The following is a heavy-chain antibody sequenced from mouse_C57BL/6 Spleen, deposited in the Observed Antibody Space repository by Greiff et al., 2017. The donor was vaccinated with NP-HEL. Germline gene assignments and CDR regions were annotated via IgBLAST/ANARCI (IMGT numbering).Heavy chain of an antibody. CDR1: GYTFTSYW. Sequence: QVQLKQSGAELVKPGASVKLSCKASGYTFTSYWMHWVKQRPGQGLEWIGMIHPNSGSTNYNEKFKSKATLTVDKSSSTAYMQLSSLTSEDSAVYYCARSITTVEYYFDYWGQGTTLTVSS. CDR3: ARSITTVEYYFDY. V-gene: IGHV1-64*01. D-gene: IGHD1-1*01. J-gene: IGHJ2*01. CDR2: IHPNSGST.